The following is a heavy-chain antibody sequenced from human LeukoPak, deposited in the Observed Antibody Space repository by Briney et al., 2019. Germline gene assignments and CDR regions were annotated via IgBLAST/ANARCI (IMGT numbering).Heavy chain of an antibody. CDR3: ARVHDKGVSWFDP. J-gene: IGHJ5*02. CDR2: IYYSGST. D-gene: IGHD3-9*01. V-gene: IGHV4-59*01. CDR1: GGSISSYY. Sequence: SETLSLTCTVSGGSISSYYWSWIRQPPGKGLEWIGYIYYSGSTNYNPSLKSRVTISVDTSKNQFSLKLSSATAADTAVYYCARVHDKGVSWFDPWGQGTLVTVSS.